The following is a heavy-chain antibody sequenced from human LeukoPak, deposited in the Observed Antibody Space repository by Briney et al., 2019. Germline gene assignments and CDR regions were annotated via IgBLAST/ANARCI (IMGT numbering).Heavy chain of an antibody. CDR2: ISWNSGSI. V-gene: IGHV3-9*01. CDR1: GFTFDDYA. D-gene: IGHD3-16*02. CDR3: AREAQFGGVIVPP. Sequence: PGGSLRLSCAASGFTFDDYAMHWVRQAPGKGLEWVSGISWNSGSIGYADSVKGRFTISRDNAKNSLYLQMNSLRAEDTALYYCAREAQFGGVIVPPWGQGTLVTVSS. J-gene: IGHJ5*02.